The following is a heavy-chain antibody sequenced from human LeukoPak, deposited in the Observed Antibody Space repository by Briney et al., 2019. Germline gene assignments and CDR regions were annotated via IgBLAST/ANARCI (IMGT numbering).Heavy chain of an antibody. J-gene: IGHJ5*02. D-gene: IGHD5-24*01. CDR1: GYTFTSYD. CDR2: MNPNSGNT. CDR3: ARDGGDGYKANWFDT. Sequence: GASVKVSCKSSGYTFTSYDINWVRQATGQGLEWMGWMNPNSGNTGYAQTFQGRVTMTRDMSTSTVSMELSSLRSEDTAVYYCARDGGDGYKANWFDTWGQGTLVTVSS. V-gene: IGHV1-8*01.